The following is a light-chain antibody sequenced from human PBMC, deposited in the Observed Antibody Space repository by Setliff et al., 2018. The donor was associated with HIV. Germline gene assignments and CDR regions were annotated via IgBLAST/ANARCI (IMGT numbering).Light chain of an antibody. CDR3: CSNTGSNTYV. Sequence: QSALTQPASVSGSPGQSITISCTGTSSDIGRYNLVSWYQQYPGKAPKLMIYQATKRPSGVSNRFSGSKSGNTASLTISGLQAEDEADYYCCSNTGSNTYVFGSVTKVTVL. CDR2: QAT. J-gene: IGLJ1*01. V-gene: IGLV2-23*01. CDR1: SSDIGRYNL.